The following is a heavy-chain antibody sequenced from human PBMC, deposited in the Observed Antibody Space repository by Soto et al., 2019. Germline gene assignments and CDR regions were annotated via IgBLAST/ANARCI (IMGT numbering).Heavy chain of an antibody. CDR2: IYYSGST. D-gene: IGHD6-19*01. V-gene: IGHV4-30-4*01. CDR3: ASYTVAGIIFFDY. J-gene: IGHJ4*02. Sequence: PSETLSLTCTVSGGSISSGDYYWSWIRQPPGKGLEWIGYIYYSGSTYYNPSLKSRVTISVDTSKNQFSLKLSSVTAADTAVYYCASYTVAGIIFFDYWGQGTLVTVSS. CDR1: GGSISSGDYY.